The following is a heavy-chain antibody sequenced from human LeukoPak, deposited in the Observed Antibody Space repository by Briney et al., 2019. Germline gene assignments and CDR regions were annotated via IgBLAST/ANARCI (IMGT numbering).Heavy chain of an antibody. J-gene: IGHJ4*02. D-gene: IGHD3-22*01. CDR1: GYTFTDYY. CDR3: AIEVYYHDTNSFVY. V-gene: IGHV1-2*02. CDR2: INPNSGDT. Sequence: GASVKVSCKASGYTFTDYYMHWVRQAPGQGLEWMGWINPNSGDTHYIQKFQDSVTMTRDTSISTAYMDLSSLTSDDTAIYYCAIEVYYHDTNSFVYWGQGTLVTVSS.